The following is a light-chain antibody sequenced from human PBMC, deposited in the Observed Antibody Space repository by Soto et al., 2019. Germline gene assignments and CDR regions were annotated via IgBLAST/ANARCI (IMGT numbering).Light chain of an antibody. CDR2: DAS. CDR3: QQRSKLIT. Sequence: EIVLTQSPATLSLSPGERATLSCRASQSVSSYLAWYQQKPGQAPRLLIYDASNRATGIPARFSGSGSGTDFTLTISSLEPEDFAVYYCQQRSKLITFGQGTRLDIK. CDR1: QSVSSY. V-gene: IGKV3-11*01. J-gene: IGKJ5*01.